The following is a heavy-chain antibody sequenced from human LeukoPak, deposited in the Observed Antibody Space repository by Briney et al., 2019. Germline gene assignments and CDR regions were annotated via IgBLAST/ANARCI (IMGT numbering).Heavy chain of an antibody. J-gene: IGHJ4*02. CDR1: GGSFSGYY. D-gene: IGHD4-17*01. CDR2: INHSGST. Sequence: SETLSLTCAVYGGSFSGYYWSWIRQPPGKGLEWIGEINHSGSTNYNPSLKSRVTISVDTSKNQFSLKLSSVTAADTAVYYCARDGYGASGDYFDYWGQGTLVTVSS. V-gene: IGHV4-34*01. CDR3: ARDGYGASGDYFDY.